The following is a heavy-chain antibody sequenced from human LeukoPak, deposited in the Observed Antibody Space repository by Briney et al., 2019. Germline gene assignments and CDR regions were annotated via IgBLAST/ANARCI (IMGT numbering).Heavy chain of an antibody. J-gene: IGHJ3*02. V-gene: IGHV4-39*01. CDR2: IHYSGST. CDR1: GGSISSSSYY. Sequence: PSETLSLTCTVSGGSISSSSYYWGWIRQPPGKGLEWFGSIHYSGSTYYNPSLKSRVTISVDTSKNQFSLKLNSVTAADTAVYYCARSYCSSTSRYGVGAFDIWGQGTTVTVSS. D-gene: IGHD2-2*01. CDR3: ARSYCSSTSRYGVGAFDI.